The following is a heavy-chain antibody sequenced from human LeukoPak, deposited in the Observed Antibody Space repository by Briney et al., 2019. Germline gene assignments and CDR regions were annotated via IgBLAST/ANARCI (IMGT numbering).Heavy chain of an antibody. CDR2: ISSSSSYI. D-gene: IGHD6-13*01. CDR1: GFTFSSYS. V-gene: IGHV3-21*01. Sequence: PGGSLRLSCAASGFTFSSYSMNWVRQAPGKGLEWVSSISSSSSYIYYADSVEGRFTISRDNAKNSLYLQMNSLRAEDTAVYYCARDLGYSNIFDPWGQGTLVTVSS. CDR3: ARDLGYSNIFDP. J-gene: IGHJ5*02.